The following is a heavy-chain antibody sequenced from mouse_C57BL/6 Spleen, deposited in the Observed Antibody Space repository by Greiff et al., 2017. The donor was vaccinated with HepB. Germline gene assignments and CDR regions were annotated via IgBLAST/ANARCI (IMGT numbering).Heavy chain of an antibody. J-gene: IGHJ1*03. CDR2: ISDGGSYT. CDR3: ARDGRRGYFDV. CDR1: GFTFSSYA. V-gene: IGHV5-4*01. D-gene: IGHD1-2*01. Sequence: EVQLVESGGGLVKPGGSLKLSCAASGFTFSSYAMSWVRQTPEKRLEWVATISDGGSYTYYPDNVKGRFTISRDNAKNNLYLQMSHLKSEDTAMYYCARDGRRGYFDVWGTGTTVTVSS.